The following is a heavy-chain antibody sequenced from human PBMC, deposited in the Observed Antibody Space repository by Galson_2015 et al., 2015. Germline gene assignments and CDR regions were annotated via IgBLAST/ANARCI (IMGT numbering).Heavy chain of an antibody. CDR2: IYNSGKT. D-gene: IGHD3-3*01. V-gene: IGHV4-61*02. Sequence: GASTSSNTFYWHWIRQPAGKGLEWIGRIYNSGKTNYNPSLQSRVTMSEDTSKDQFSLRLDSVTAADTAVYYCARAVRRSTVFGVVSGMDVWGQGTTVTVSS. J-gene: IGHJ6*02. CDR3: ARAVRRSTVFGVVSGMDV. CDR1: GASTSSNTFY.